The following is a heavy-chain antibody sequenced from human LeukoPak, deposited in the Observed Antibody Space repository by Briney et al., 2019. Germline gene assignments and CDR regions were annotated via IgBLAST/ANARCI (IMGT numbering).Heavy chain of an antibody. CDR2: ISYSGST. D-gene: IGHD6-19*01. J-gene: IGHJ4*02. CDR3: ARDSRGWYADY. CDR1: GGSINSYY. Sequence: SETLSLTCTVSGGSINSYYWSWIRQPPGKGLEWIGYISYSGSTNYNPSLKSRVTISLATSKNQFSLKLSSVTAADTAVYYCARDSRGWYADYWGQGTPVTVSS. V-gene: IGHV4-59*01.